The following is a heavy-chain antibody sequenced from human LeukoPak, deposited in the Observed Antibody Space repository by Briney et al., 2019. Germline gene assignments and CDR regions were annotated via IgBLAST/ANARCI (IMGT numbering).Heavy chain of an antibody. CDR3: ARGLRSGWVDY. D-gene: IGHD6-19*01. J-gene: IGHJ4*02. CDR2: IHHSGRT. Sequence: SETLSLTCAVYGGSFTTYYWTWIRQPPGKGLEWIGEIHHSGRTNYKPSLRSRVTISLDTSKNQFSLNLNSVTAADTAVYYCARGLRSGWVDYWGQGTLVTVSS. CDR1: GGSFTTYY. V-gene: IGHV4-34*01.